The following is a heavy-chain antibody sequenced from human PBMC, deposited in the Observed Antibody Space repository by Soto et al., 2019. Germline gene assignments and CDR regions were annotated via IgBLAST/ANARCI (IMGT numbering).Heavy chain of an antibody. CDR1: GFTFSSYW. J-gene: IGHJ4*02. Sequence: GGSLSLSCAASGFTFSSYWMHWVRPGPGKGLVWVSRVNSDESTTSYADPVKGRFTISRDNAKNTLYLQMSSLRVEDTALYYCVCFECGRTAVVTAMEANGYWGQGTLVTVSS. CDR3: VCFECGRTAVVTAMEANGY. V-gene: IGHV3-74*01. CDR2: VNSDESTT. D-gene: IGHD2-21*02.